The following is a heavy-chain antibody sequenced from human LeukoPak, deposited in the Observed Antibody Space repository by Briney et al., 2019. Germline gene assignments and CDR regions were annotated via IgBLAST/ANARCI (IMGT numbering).Heavy chain of an antibody. J-gene: IGHJ5*02. CDR1: GGSISSYY. CDR2: IYYSGST. CDR3: AREQKIRNLNWFDP. Sequence: PSETLSLTCTVSGGSISSYYWSWIRQPPGKGLEWIGYIYYSGSTNYNPSLKSRVTISVDTSKNQFSLKLSSVTAADTAVYYCAREQKIRNLNWFDPWGQGTLVTVSS. V-gene: IGHV4-59*01. D-gene: IGHD3-16*01.